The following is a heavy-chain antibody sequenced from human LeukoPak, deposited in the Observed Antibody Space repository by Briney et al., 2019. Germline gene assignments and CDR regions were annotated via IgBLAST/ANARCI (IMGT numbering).Heavy chain of an antibody. D-gene: IGHD1-1*01. Sequence: GGSLRLSCVASGFPFRSYAMTWVRQTPGKGLESVSVITDDEDTYYADSVKGRFTISRDNSQNTVFLQMNSLKVEDTAVYYCAKVDYWSPENYFDSWGQGTLVTVSS. CDR1: GFPFRSYA. V-gene: IGHV3-23*01. CDR3: AKVDYWSPENYFDS. J-gene: IGHJ4*02. CDR2: ITDDEDT.